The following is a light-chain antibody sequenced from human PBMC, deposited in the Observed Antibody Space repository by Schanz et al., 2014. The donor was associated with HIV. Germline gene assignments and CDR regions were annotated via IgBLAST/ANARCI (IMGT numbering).Light chain of an antibody. CDR3: AAWDDSLTGVV. V-gene: IGLV1-44*01. CDR1: DSNIGRNT. CDR2: YDN. J-gene: IGLJ2*01. Sequence: QSVLTQPPSASGTPGQGVTISCSGRDSNIGRNTVNWYQHLPGSAPKLLIYYDNQRPSGVPDRFSGSKSGTSASLAISGLQSEDEADYYCAAWDDSLTGVVFGGGTKLTVL.